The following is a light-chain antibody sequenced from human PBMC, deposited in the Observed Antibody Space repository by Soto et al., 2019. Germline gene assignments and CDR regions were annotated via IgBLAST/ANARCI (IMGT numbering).Light chain of an antibody. V-gene: IGKV3-15*01. CDR2: GAS. CDR1: QSVNVN. Sequence: EVVLTQSPATLSLSPGERATLSCRASQSVNVNLAWHQQKPGQPPRLLIYGASTMAAGVPARFTGSGSGTEFTLTISSLQYDDFAVYYCHQYNHWPPYTFGQGNKLEIK. CDR3: HQYNHWPPYT. J-gene: IGKJ2*01.